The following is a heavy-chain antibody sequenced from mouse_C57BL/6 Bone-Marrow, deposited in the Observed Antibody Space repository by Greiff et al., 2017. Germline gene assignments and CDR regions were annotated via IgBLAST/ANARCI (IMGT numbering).Heavy chain of an antibody. CDR2: INPSSGYT. CDR1: GYTFTSYS. D-gene: IGHD1-1*01. CDR3: ERNHYGSRYGGFY. V-gene: IGHV1-7*01. Sequence: VQLQQSGAELAKPGASVKLSCKASGYTFTSYSMHWVKQRPGQGLEWIGYINPSSGYTRYNQKFKDKATLTADKSSSTAYMQLSSLTYEDSAVYYCERNHYGSRYGGFYWGQGTTLTVSS. J-gene: IGHJ2*01.